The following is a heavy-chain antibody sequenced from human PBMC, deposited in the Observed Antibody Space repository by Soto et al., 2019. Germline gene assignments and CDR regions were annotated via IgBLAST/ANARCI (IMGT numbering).Heavy chain of an antibody. J-gene: IGHJ4*02. CDR2: IYYSGTT. D-gene: IGHD6-19*01. CDR3: ARRYSGWEDAFDD. V-gene: IGHV4-39*01. CDR1: GGSISSSRYS. Sequence: PXEARSVTGIGYGGSISSSRYSLGWIREPPGKVLEWIVSIYYSGTTYYNQSLKSRVTTSVDTSKNQFSLKLSSVTAADTAVYYCARRYSGWEDAFDDWGQGTLVTGSS.